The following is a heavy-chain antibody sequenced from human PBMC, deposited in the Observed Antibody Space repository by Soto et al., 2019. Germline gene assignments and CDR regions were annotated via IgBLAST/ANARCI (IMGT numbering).Heavy chain of an antibody. CDR3: ARTPSHEAFGGVIVPPGTLTF. CDR2: IIPILGIA. V-gene: IGHV1-69*02. Sequence: GASVKVSCKASGGTFSSYTISWVRQAPGQGLEWMGRIIPILGIANYAQKFQGRVTITADKSTSTAYMELSSLRSEDTAVYYCARTPSHEAFGGVIVPPGTLTFWGQGTLVTVSS. CDR1: GGTFSSYT. J-gene: IGHJ4*02. D-gene: IGHD3-16*02.